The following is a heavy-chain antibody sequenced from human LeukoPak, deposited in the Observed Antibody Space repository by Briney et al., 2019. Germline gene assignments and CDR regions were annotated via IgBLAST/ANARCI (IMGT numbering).Heavy chain of an antibody. V-gene: IGHV3-23*01. CDR2: IIGSAVNT. Sequence: GGSLRLSCGASGLTVSSYGMSCVRQAPGKGLEWVSTIIGSAVNTYYADSVKGRFTISRDDSKNTVYLQMNSLRAEDTAVYSCAKYTSGTSYRGLDQWGQGTLVTVSS. D-gene: IGHD3-10*01. CDR1: GLTVSSYG. J-gene: IGHJ4*02. CDR3: AKYTSGTSYRGLDQ.